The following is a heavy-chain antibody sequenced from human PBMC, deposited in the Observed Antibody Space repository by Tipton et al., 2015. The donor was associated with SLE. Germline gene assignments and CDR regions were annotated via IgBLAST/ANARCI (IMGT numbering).Heavy chain of an antibody. J-gene: IGHJ4*02. CDR3: AKDLWIAVAASYYCDY. D-gene: IGHD6-19*01. CDR2: ISSSSSYI. V-gene: IGHV3-21*01. Sequence: SLRLSCAASGFTFSSYSMNWVRQAPGKGLEWVSSISSSSSYIYYADSVKGRFTISRDNSKNTLYLQMNSLRAEDTAVYYCAKDLWIAVAASYYCDYWGQGTLVAVSS. CDR1: GFTFSSYS.